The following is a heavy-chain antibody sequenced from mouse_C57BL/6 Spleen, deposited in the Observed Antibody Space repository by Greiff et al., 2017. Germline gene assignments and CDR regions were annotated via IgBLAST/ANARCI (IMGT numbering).Heavy chain of an antibody. CDR3: ARDGSSYENYFDY. Sequence: QVQLQQPGAELVKPGASVKLSCKASGYTFTSYWMHWVKQRPGRGFDWIGRFDPNSGGTKYNEKFKSKATLTVDKPSSTAYMQLSSLTSEDSAVYYCARDGSSYENYFDYWGQGTTRTVSS. J-gene: IGHJ2*01. CDR1: GYTFTSYW. D-gene: IGHD1-1*01. CDR2: FDPNSGGT. V-gene: IGHV1-72*01.